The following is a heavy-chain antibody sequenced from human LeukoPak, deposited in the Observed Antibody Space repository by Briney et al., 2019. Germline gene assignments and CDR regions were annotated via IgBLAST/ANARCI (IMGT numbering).Heavy chain of an antibody. V-gene: IGHV3-21*01. CDR1: GFTFSSYS. J-gene: IGHJ6*04. D-gene: IGHD3-10*02. CDR3: AELGITMIGGV. CDR2: ISSSSSYI. Sequence: NAGGSLRLSCAASGFTFSSYSRNWVRQAPGKGLEWFSSISSSSSYIYYADSVKGRFTISRHNAKNSLYLQMNSLRAEDTAVYYCAELGITMIGGVWGKGTTVTISS.